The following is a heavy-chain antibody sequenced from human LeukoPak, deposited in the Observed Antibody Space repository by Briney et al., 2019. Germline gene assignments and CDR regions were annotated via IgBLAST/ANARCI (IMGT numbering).Heavy chain of an antibody. CDR2: IYHSGST. D-gene: IGHD6-19*01. J-gene: IGHJ5*02. V-gene: IGHV4-30-2*01. CDR3: ARHRDDSSGWYRSGARGWFDP. Sequence: SEALSLTCAVSGGSISSGGYSWSWIRQPPGKGLEWIGYIYHSGSTYYNPSLKSRVTISVDRSKNQFSLKLSSVTAADTAVYYCARHRDDSSGWYRSGARGWFDPWGQGTLVTVSS. CDR1: GGSISSGGYS.